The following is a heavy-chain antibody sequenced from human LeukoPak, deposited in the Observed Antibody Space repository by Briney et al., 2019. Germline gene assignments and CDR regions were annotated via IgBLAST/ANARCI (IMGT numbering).Heavy chain of an antibody. J-gene: IGHJ4*02. V-gene: IGHV1-18*01. Sequence: GASVKVSCKVSGYTFTSYSISWVRQAPGQGLEWMGWISAYNGNTNYAQKLQGRVTMTTDTSTSTAYMELRSLRSDDSAVYYCAREVPYDSSRYYQPFDYWGQGTLVTVSS. CDR3: AREVPYDSSRYYQPFDY. CDR2: ISAYNGNT. D-gene: IGHD3-22*01. CDR1: GYTFTSYS.